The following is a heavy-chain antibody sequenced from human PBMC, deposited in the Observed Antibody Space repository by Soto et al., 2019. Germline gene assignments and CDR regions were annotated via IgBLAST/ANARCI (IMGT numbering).Heavy chain of an antibody. CDR1: GFTFSSYW. CDR2: IKQDGSAK. D-gene: IGHD6-19*01. V-gene: IGHV3-7*01. Sequence: EVQLVESGGGLVQPGGSLRLSCAASGFTFSSYWMTWVRQAPGKGLEWVANIKQDGSAKYYVDSVKGRFTISRDNAKNSLYLQMTSLRAGDTAVYYCASWLKTSGWYVLLEGSFDYWGQGTLVTVSS. CDR3: ASWLKTSGWYVLLEGSFDY. J-gene: IGHJ4*02.